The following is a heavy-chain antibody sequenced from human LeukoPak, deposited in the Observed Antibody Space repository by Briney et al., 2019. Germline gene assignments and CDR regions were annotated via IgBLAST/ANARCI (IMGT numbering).Heavy chain of an antibody. CDR3: AKDSSSEFDY. Sequence: GGSLRLSCSATGFTLSNFWMTWVRQAPGKGLEWVSAISGSGGSTYYADSVKGRFTISRDNSKNTLYLQMNSLRAEDTAVYYCAKDSSSEFDYWGQGTLVTVSS. J-gene: IGHJ4*02. D-gene: IGHD6-13*01. CDR1: GFTLSNFW. CDR2: ISGSGGST. V-gene: IGHV3-23*01.